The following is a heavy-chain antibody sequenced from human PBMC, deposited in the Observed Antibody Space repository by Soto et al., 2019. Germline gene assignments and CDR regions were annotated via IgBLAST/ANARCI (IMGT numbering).Heavy chain of an antibody. J-gene: IGHJ5*02. CDR1: GFIFSNYG. V-gene: IGHV3-33*01. CDR3: ARVGCSGGTCYNWFDP. D-gene: IGHD2-15*01. CDR2: IWSDGSDE. Sequence: QEQLVESGGGVVQPGRSLKLSCAASGFIFSNYGMHWVRQPPGKGLEWVAVIWSDGSDERYADSVAGRFSISRDNSKNTLYIQMNSLRVEDTALYYCARVGCSGGTCYNWFDPWGQGTLVTVSS.